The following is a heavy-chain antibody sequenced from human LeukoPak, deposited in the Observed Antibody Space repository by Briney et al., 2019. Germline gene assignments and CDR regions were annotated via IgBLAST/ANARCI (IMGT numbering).Heavy chain of an antibody. Sequence: PGGSLRLSCTASGFTFSNAWMSGVRQARGKGVEWGGRIKSKPAGGSTDYAAPIKGRFTISRDDSKNTLYLQVNSLKVEDTAVYYCTTDLKESGSDTTTGFQYWGQGTLVTVSS. CDR2: IKSKPAGGST. J-gene: IGHJ4*02. V-gene: IGHV3-15*01. CDR3: TTDLKESGSDTTTGFQY. D-gene: IGHD1-26*01. CDR1: GFTFSNAW.